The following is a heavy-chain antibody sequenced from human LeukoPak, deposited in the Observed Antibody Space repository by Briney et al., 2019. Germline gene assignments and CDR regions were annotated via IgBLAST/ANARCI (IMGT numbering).Heavy chain of an antibody. CDR2: VSSSSSYI. CDR3: AGDVYTSNWFPFDS. V-gene: IGHV3-21*06. Sequence: GGSLRLSCAASGFTFSSHTMNWVRQAPGKGLEWVSSVSSSSSYIYYADSVKGRFTISRDNAKSSLYLQMNSLRAEDTAVYYCAGDVYTSNWFPFDSWGQGTLVTVSS. J-gene: IGHJ4*02. CDR1: GFTFSSHT. D-gene: IGHD6-13*01.